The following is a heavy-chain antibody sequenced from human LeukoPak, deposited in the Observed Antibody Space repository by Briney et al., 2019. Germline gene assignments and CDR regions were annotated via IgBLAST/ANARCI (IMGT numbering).Heavy chain of an antibody. CDR2: IHHTGHI. D-gene: IGHD2-15*01. J-gene: IGHJ4*02. CDR1: GGSFSNYF. Sequence: SETLSLTCAVYGGSFSNYFWNWLRHPPGKGLEWIAEIHHTGHINYNPSLKSRVTVSVDRSKNQFSLKLTSVTAADTAVYYCALFEVVVGSTQDFWGQGTLVTVSS. CDR3: ALFEVVVGSTQDF. V-gene: IGHV4-34*01.